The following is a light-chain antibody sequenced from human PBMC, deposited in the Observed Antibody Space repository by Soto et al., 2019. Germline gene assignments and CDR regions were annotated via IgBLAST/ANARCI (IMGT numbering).Light chain of an antibody. V-gene: IGLV4-69*01. CDR2: LNSDGSH. CDR3: QTWCTGSHVV. Sequence: QSVLTQSPSASASLGASVKLTCTLSSGHSSYAIAWHQQQPEKGPRYLMKLNSDGSHSKGDGIPDRFSGSSSGAERYLTISSLQSEDEADYYCQTWCTGSHVVFGGGTKLTVL. CDR1: SGHSSYA. J-gene: IGLJ2*01.